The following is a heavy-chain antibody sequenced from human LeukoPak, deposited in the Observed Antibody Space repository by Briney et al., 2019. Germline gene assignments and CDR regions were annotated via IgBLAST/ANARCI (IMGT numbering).Heavy chain of an antibody. Sequence: GGSLRLSCAVSGFTFSSYWMNWVRQAPGKGLEWVAFIRYDGSNKYYADSVKGRFTISRDNSKNTLYLQMNSLRAEDTAVYYCAKFGDYDFWSGVNPFDYWGQGTLVTVSS. CDR1: GFTFSSYW. V-gene: IGHV3-30*02. D-gene: IGHD3-3*01. J-gene: IGHJ4*02. CDR3: AKFGDYDFWSGVNPFDY. CDR2: IRYDGSNK.